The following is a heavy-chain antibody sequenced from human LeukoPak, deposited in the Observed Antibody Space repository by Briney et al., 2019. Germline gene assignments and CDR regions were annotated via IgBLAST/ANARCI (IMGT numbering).Heavy chain of an antibody. CDR3: ARSAKRSSWYHLGYYYYYYYMDV. CDR1: GSTFSSYW. Sequence: GGSLRLSCAATGSTFSSYWMSWVRQAPGKGLEWVANIKKDGSKKYYVDVVKGRFTISRDHAKNSLYLQMNSMRAEDTAVYYCARSAKRSSWYHLGYYYYYYYMDVWGKGTTVTVSS. D-gene: IGHD6-13*01. V-gene: IGHV3-7*01. CDR2: IKKDGSKK. J-gene: IGHJ6*03.